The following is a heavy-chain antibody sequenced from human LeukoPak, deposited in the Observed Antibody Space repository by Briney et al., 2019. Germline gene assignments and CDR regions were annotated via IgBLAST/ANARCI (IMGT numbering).Heavy chain of an antibody. CDR2: IYYSGST. V-gene: IGHV4-59*01. CDR3: ARGRYFDWLEDH. J-gene: IGHJ4*02. CDR1: GGSINSYY. D-gene: IGHD3-9*01. Sequence: SETLSLTCTVAGGSINSYYWSWIRQPPGKGLEWIGYIYYSGSTNYNPSLKSRVTISVDTSKNQFSLKLSSVTAADTAVYYCARGRYFDWLEDHWGQGTLVTVSS.